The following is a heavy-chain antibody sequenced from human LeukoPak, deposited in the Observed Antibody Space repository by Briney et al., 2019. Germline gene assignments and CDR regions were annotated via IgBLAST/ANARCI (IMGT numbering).Heavy chain of an antibody. J-gene: IGHJ4*02. CDR3: AAIAAAGTILFDY. CDR2: INPNSGGT. D-gene: IGHD6-13*01. Sequence: ASVKVSFKAPGYTFTVYYMHWVRQAPGQGLEWMGWINPNSGGTNYAQKFQGRVTMTRDTSISTAYMELSRLRSDDTAVYYCAAIAAAGTILFDYWGQGTLVTVSS. CDR1: GYTFTVYY. V-gene: IGHV1-2*02.